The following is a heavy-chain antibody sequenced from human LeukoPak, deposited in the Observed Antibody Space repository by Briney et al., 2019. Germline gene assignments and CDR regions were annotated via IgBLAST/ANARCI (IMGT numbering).Heavy chain of an antibody. CDR2: ISSSGSTI. CDR1: GFTFSSYE. D-gene: IGHD2-2*01. J-gene: IGHJ4*02. V-gene: IGHV3-48*03. CDR3: ARAVPAAYTGCFDY. Sequence: GGSLRLSCAASGFTFSSYEMNWVRQAPGKGLEWVSYISSSGSTIYYADSVKGRFTISRDNAKNLLYLQMNSLRAEDTAVYYCARAVPAAYTGCFDYWGQGTLVTVSS.